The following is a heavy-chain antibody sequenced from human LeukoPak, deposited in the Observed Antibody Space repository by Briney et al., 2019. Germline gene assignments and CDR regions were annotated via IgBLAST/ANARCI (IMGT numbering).Heavy chain of an antibody. CDR3: ARDRQDSFGSGWYGFDY. J-gene: IGHJ4*02. Sequence: SETLSLTCTVSGGSISSGDSSWSWIRQPPGKGLEWIGYIYSSGDTYYNPSLKSRVTISVDTSKNQFSLKLSSVTAADTAVYYCARDRQDSFGSGWYGFDYWGQGTLVTVSS. D-gene: IGHD6-19*01. V-gene: IGHV4-30-4*01. CDR2: IYSSGDT. CDR1: GGSISSGDSS.